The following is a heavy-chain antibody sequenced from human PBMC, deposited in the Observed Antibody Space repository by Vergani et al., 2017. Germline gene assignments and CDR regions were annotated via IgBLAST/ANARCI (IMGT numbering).Heavy chain of an antibody. CDR1: GYSCTSYW. CDR2: IYPGDSDT. Sequence: EVQLVQSGAEVKKPGESLKISCKGSGYSCTSYWIGWVRRMPGKGLEWMGSIYPGDSDTRYSPTFQGQVTISADKSISTAYLQWSSLKASDTAMYYCAKRGYGPRDAFDLWGEGTMVTVSS. D-gene: IGHD3-10*01. J-gene: IGHJ3*01. CDR3: AKRGYGPRDAFDL. V-gene: IGHV5-51*03.